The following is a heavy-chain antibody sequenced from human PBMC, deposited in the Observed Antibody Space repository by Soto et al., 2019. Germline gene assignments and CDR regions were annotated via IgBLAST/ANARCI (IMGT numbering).Heavy chain of an antibody. D-gene: IGHD6-13*01. V-gene: IGHV1-69*04. CDR2: IIPILGIA. Sequence: SVKVSCKASGGTFSSYTISWVRQAPGQGLEWMGRIIPILGIANYAQKFQGRVTITADKSTSTAYMELSSLRSEDTAVYYCAREVRGSSWNVGWFDPWGQGTLVTVSS. J-gene: IGHJ5*02. CDR1: GGTFSSYT. CDR3: AREVRGSSWNVGWFDP.